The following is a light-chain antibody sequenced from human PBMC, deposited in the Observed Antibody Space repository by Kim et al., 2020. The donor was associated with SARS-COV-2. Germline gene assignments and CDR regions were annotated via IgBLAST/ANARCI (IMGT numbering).Light chain of an antibody. CDR2: DVT. J-gene: IGLJ2*01. V-gene: IGLV2-14*04. Sequence: GRSITISCTGTSSDIGGYNSVSWYQQHPGKAPKLMIYDVTERPSGVSNRFSGSKSGNTASLTISGLQAEDEADYYCSSYTSTTTLIFGGGTQLTVL. CDR3: SSYTSTTTLI. CDR1: SSDIGGYNS.